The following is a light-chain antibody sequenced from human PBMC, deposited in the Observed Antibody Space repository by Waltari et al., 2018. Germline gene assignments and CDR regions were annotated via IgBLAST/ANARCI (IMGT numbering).Light chain of an antibody. CDR3: QQSSTTPVT. V-gene: IGKV1-39*01. Sequence: DIQMTQSPSSLSASLGDRVTITCRASQTIKNNLNWYQQKTGTAPKVLIYAASTLQSGVPSRFSARGSETDFTLTISSLQPEDFATYYCQQSSTTPVTFGQGTKLEVK. CDR1: QTIKNN. J-gene: IGKJ2*01. CDR2: AAS.